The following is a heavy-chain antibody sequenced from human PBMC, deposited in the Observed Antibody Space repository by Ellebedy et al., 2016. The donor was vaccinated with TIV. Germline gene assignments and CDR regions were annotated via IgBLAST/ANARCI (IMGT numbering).Heavy chain of an antibody. Sequence: PGGSLRLSCAASGFPFDGYAMSWVRQAPGKGLEWVAHIKTDGSETYYVDSVKGRFTISRENAKNALFLQMDGLRVDDSAVYYCVGFGVFNLWGQGAPVTVSS. CDR3: VGFGVFNL. J-gene: IGHJ5*02. CDR1: GFPFDGYA. V-gene: IGHV3-7*01. D-gene: IGHD3-3*01. CDR2: IKTDGSET.